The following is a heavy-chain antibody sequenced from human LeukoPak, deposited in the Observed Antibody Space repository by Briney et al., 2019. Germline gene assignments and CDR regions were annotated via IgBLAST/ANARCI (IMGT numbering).Heavy chain of an antibody. CDR2: IYYSGST. CDR3: ARVFGST. J-gene: IGHJ5*02. V-gene: IGHV4-59*01. CDR1: GGSISSYY. D-gene: IGHD3-10*01. Sequence: PSETLAHTCTVSGGSISSYYWSWIRQPPGKGLEWIGYIYYSGSTNYNPSLKSRVTISVDTSKNQFSLKLSSVTAADTAVYYCARVFGSTWGQGTLVTVSS.